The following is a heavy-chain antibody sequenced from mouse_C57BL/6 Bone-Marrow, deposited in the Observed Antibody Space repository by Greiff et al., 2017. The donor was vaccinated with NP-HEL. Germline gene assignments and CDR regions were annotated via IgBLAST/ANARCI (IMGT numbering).Heavy chain of an antibody. D-gene: IGHD2-3*01. J-gene: IGHJ3*01. CDR3: ASSGDGYYVPFDY. V-gene: IGHV1-9*01. Sequence: VQLQQSGAELMKPGASVKLSCKATGYTFTGYWIEWVKQRPGHGLEWIGEILPGSGGTNYNEKFKGKATFTADTSSNTAYMQLSSLPTEDSAMYCCASSGDGYYVPFDYWGQGTMVTVSA. CDR2: ILPGSGGT. CDR1: GYTFTGYW.